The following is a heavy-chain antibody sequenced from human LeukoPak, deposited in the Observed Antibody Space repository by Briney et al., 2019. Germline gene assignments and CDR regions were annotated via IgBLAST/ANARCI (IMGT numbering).Heavy chain of an antibody. CDR3: ARDQSGYDILTGYYQGGNDY. J-gene: IGHJ4*02. CDR1: GFTFSSYS. D-gene: IGHD3-9*01. Sequence: GGSLRLSCAASGFTFSSYSMNWVRQAPGKGLEWVSYISSSSSTIYYADSVKGRFTISRDNAKNSLYLQMNSLRAEDTAAYYCARDQSGYDILTGYYQGGNDYWGQGTLVTVSS. V-gene: IGHV3-48*01. CDR2: ISSSSSTI.